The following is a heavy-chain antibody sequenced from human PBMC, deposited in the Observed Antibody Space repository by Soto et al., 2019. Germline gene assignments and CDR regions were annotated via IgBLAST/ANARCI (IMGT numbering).Heavy chain of an antibody. CDR3: AREVGYSSSSSYFDY. CDR2: INHSGST. D-gene: IGHD6-6*01. J-gene: IGHJ4*02. V-gene: IGHV4-34*01. Sequence: SETLSLTCAVYGGSFSGYYWSWIRQPPGKGLEWIGEINHSGSTNYNPSLKSRVTISVDTSKNQFSLKLSSVTAADTAVYYCAREVGYSSSSSYFDYWGQGTLVTVSS. CDR1: GGSFSGYY.